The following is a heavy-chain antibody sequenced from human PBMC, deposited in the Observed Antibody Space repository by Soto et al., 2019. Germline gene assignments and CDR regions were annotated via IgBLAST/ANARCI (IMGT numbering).Heavy chain of an antibody. D-gene: IGHD6-13*01. J-gene: IGHJ4*02. CDR3: ARRRIAEAGTYTDFGYLDY. CDR2: IYPGDSDT. V-gene: IGHV5-51*01. Sequence: DSLKISCKGSEYSFSTYWIAWVRQMPGKGLEWMGIIYPGDSDTRYSPSFQGQVTFSAEKSISTAYLQWSSLKASDTAMYYCARRRIAEAGTYTDFGYLDYWGQGTLVTVSS. CDR1: EYSFSTYW.